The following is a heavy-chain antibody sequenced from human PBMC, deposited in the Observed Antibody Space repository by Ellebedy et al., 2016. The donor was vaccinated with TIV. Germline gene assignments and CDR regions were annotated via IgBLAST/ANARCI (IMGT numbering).Heavy chain of an antibody. Sequence: GESLKISCAASGFTFSNYGMNWVRQAPGKGLEWVSSITSSGSYIYYAGSVKGRFTISRDNAKNSLYLQMNSLRAEDTAVYYCARDFRVNYGGNPEFLYWGQGTLVTVSS. D-gene: IGHD4-23*01. J-gene: IGHJ4*02. V-gene: IGHV3-21*01. CDR2: ITSSGSYI. CDR1: GFTFSNYG. CDR3: ARDFRVNYGGNPEFLY.